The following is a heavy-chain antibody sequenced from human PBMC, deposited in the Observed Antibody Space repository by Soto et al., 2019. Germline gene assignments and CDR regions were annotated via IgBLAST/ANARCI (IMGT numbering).Heavy chain of an antibody. CDR2: ISAYNGNT. J-gene: IGHJ4*02. CDR1: GYSFTNYG. Sequence: QVQLVQSGAEVRKPGASVKVSCKASGYSFTNYGISWVRQAPGQGLEWMGWISAYNGNTKFAQKVQGRVTMATDTSTTTAYMELRSLRSDDTAVYYCARDFRPDNAVATLSFEYWGQGTLVTVSS. D-gene: IGHD6-19*01. CDR3: ARDFRPDNAVATLSFEY. V-gene: IGHV1-18*01.